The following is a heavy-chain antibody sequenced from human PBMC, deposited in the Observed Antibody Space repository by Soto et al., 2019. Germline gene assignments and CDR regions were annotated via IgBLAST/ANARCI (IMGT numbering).Heavy chain of an antibody. V-gene: IGHV4-34*01. CDR1: GGSFNGYY. CDR3: ARHGPLSNNWNQLDY. Sequence: TSETLSLTCGVHGGSFNGYYWTWIRQAPGKGLEWIGNIYYSESTYYNPSLKSRVTISVDTSKNHFSLKLSSVTAADTAVYYCARHGPLSNNWNQLDYWGQGTLVTVSS. CDR2: IYYSEST. D-gene: IGHD1-1*01. J-gene: IGHJ4*02.